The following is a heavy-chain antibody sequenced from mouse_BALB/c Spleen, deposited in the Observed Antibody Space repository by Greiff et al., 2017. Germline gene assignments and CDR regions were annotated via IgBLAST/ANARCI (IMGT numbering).Heavy chain of an antibody. CDR1: GYTFTSYW. J-gene: IGHJ2*01. V-gene: IGHV1-69*02. Sequence: QVQLQQPGAELVRPGASVKLSCKASGYTFTSYWINWVKQRPGQGLEWIGNIYPSDSYTNYNQKFKDKATLTVDKSSSTAYMQLSSPTSEDSAVFYCTREAYRYLDYWGQGTTLTVSS. D-gene: IGHD2-14*01. CDR3: TREAYRYLDY. CDR2: IYPSDSYT.